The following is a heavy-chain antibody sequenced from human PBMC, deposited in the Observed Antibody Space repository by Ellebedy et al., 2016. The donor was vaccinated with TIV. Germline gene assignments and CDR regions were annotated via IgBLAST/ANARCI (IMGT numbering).Heavy chain of an antibody. V-gene: IGHV3-30*18. CDR3: AKVPVGFCNRPFCFYLDD. D-gene: IGHD2-2*03. J-gene: IGHJ4*02. CDR2: ISYDANNK. CDR1: GFTFSSYD. Sequence: GESLKISCAASGFTFSSYDMHSVRPAPGKGLEWVALISYDANNKYYADFMKGRLTISRDNSKNTLYLQMNTLRPEDTAVYYCAKVPVGFCNRPFCFYLDDWGQGTLVSVSS.